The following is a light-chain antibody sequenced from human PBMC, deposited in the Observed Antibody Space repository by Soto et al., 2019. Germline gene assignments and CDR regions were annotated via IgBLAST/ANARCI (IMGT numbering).Light chain of an antibody. CDR3: VQSAHWPWT. V-gene: IGKV2-30*01. J-gene: IGKJ1*01. Sequence: DVVMTQSPLSLPVPLGQPASISCRSSQGLVLSDGNTYLSWVHQRPGQSPRRLIYTISDRASGVPDRFIGSGSGTDFTLKISGLEAEDVGVYYCVQSAHWPWTFGPGTKVEV. CDR2: TIS. CDR1: QGLVLSDGNTY.